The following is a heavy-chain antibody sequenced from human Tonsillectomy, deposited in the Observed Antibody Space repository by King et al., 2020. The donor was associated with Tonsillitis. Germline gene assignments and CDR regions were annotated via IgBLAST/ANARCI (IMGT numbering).Heavy chain of an antibody. D-gene: IGHD6-13*01. V-gene: IGHV1-69*09. CDR3: ARHPXXAAGTXAAXXI. Sequence: QLVQSGAEVKKPGSSVKVSCKASGYXXSXHXISWVRQAPGQGLEWMGKIIPMLDVPNYAQKFQGRVTVTADKSTSTAYMELSSLRSEDTAVFYCARHPXXAAGTXAAXXIWGXXTMVTV. CDR2: IIPMLDVP. J-gene: IGHJ3*02. CDR1: GYXXSXHX.